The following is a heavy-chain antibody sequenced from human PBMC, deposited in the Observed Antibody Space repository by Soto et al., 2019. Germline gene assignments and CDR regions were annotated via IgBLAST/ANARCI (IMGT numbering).Heavy chain of an antibody. Sequence: GGSLRLSCAASGFTVSSTYLTWVRQAPGKGPEWVAILYTGTDTVYADSVKGRFTISRDNAKRSLYLQMMSLTAEDTAIYYCVRGGGGGLFDPWGQGTMVTVSS. D-gene: IGHD2-15*01. J-gene: IGHJ5*02. CDR2: LYTGTDT. CDR3: VRGGGGGLFDP. CDR1: GFTVSSTY. V-gene: IGHV3-53*01.